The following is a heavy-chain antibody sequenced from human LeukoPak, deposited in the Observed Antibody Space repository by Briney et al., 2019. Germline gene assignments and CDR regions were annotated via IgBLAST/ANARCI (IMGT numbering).Heavy chain of an antibody. J-gene: IGHJ3*01. CDR1: GDSVNDYY. D-gene: IGHD3-10*01. CDR2: IYYSGST. Sequence: SETLSLTCTVSGDSVNDYYWNWIRHPPGKGLEWFGYIYYSGSTDYNPSLKSRVTMSVDTSKNQFSVKLNSVTAADTAVYYCARGGARGSSAFDVWGQGTMVIVSA. CDR3: ARGGARGSSAFDV. V-gene: IGHV4-59*02.